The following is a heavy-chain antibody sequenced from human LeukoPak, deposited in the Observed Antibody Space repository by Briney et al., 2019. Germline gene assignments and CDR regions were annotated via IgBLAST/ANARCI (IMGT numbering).Heavy chain of an antibody. CDR3: ARACSGGSCPYYFDY. Sequence: GGSLRLSCAASGFTFSSYWMSWVRQAPGKGLEWVANIKLEGDEKYYVDSVKGRFTISRDNAKNSLYLEMNSLRAEDTAVYYCARACSGGSCPYYFDYWGQGTLVTVSS. J-gene: IGHJ4*02. CDR1: GFTFSSYW. CDR2: IKLEGDEK. V-gene: IGHV3-7*01. D-gene: IGHD2-15*01.